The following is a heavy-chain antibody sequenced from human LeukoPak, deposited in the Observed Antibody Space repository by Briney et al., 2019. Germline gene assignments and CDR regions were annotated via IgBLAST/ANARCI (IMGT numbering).Heavy chain of an antibody. V-gene: IGHV4-30-4*01. CDR3: ARVRLITMVRGVIITPIYYGMDV. CDR1: GGSISSGDYY. D-gene: IGHD3-10*01. Sequence: SQTLSLTCTVSGGSISSGDYYWSWIRQPPGKGLEWIGYIYYSGSTYYNPSLKSRVTISVDTSKNQFSLKLCSVTAAETAVYYCARVRLITMVRGVIITPIYYGMDVWGQGTTVTVSS. CDR2: IYYSGST. J-gene: IGHJ6*02.